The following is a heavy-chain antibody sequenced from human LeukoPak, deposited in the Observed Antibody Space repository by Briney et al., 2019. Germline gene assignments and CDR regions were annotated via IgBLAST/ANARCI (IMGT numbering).Heavy chain of an antibody. D-gene: IGHD6-19*01. CDR2: IDYDGGSG. CDR3: TRNSGWYGLS. CDR1: GFTLSSYE. Sequence: TGGSLRLSCTVFGFTLSSYEMSWIRQAPGKGLEWVSSIDYDGGSGHYADSVKGRFTISRDNSNNTLFLHLNSLRGEDTAVYYCTRNSGWYGLSWGQGTLVTVSS. V-gene: IGHV3-23*01. J-gene: IGHJ1*01.